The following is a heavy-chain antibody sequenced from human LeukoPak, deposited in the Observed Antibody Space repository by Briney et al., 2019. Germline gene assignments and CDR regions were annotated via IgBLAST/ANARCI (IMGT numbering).Heavy chain of an antibody. J-gene: IGHJ4*02. CDR3: ATSCTSCFYYFDY. V-gene: IGHV4-31*03. Sequence: SQTLSLTCTVSGGSISSGGYYWSWIRQHPGKGLEWIGYIYYSGSTYHNPFLKSRVTISVDTSKNQFSLKLSSVTAADTAVYYCATSCTSCFYYFDYWGQGTLVTVSS. CDR2: IYYSGST. CDR1: GGSISSGGYY. D-gene: IGHD2-2*01.